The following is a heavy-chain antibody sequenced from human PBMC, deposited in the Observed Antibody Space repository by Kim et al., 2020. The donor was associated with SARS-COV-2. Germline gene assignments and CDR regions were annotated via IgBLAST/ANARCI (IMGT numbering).Heavy chain of an antibody. Sequence: GGSLRLSCAASGFTFSSYGMHWVRQAPGKGLEWVAVISYDGSNKYYADSVKGRFTISRDNSKNTLYLQMNSLRAEDTAVYYCAKDRRWYFDWLFAPDAFDIWGQGTMVTVSS. V-gene: IGHV3-30*18. CDR1: GFTFSSYG. J-gene: IGHJ3*02. CDR3: AKDRRWYFDWLFAPDAFDI. CDR2: ISYDGSNK. D-gene: IGHD3-9*01.